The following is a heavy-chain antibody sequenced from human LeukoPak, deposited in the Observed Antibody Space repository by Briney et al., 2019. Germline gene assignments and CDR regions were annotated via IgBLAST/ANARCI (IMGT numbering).Heavy chain of an antibody. CDR1: GFTFSSYT. Sequence: PGGSLRLSCAASGFTFSSYTMHWVRQAPGKGLEWVAFISTSSSYIYYADSVKGRFTISRDNAKKSLYLQMNSLRAEDTAVYYCARDLNWETYWGQGTLVSVSS. D-gene: IGHD7-27*01. CDR3: ARDLNWETY. J-gene: IGHJ4*02. V-gene: IGHV3-21*01. CDR2: ISTSSSYI.